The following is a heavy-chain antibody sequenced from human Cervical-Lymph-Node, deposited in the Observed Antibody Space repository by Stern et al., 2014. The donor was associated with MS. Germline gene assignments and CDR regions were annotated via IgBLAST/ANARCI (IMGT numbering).Heavy chain of an antibody. J-gene: IGHJ3*02. CDR2: IYWDDEQ. D-gene: IGHD4-17*01. Sequence: QITLKESGPTLVKATQPLTLTCTFSGFALRNSGVSVAWIRQPPGKALEWLAFIYWDDEQRYRPSLKSRPSITKDAPESQVVLTMTNMDPVDPATYYCTHSLHGDYYDAFDTWGQGTMVTVSS. V-gene: IGHV2-5*02. CDR1: GFALRNSGVS. CDR3: THSLHGDYYDAFDT.